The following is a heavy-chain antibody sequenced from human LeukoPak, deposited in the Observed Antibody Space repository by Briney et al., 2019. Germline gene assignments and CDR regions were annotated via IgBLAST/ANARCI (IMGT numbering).Heavy chain of an antibody. CDR2: INPDSGGT. V-gene: IGHV1-2*04. CDR3: ARGNVAAAGIFYYYYGMDV. CDR1: GYTVTGYY. D-gene: IGHD6-13*01. Sequence: ASVKLSCKASGYTVTGYYMHWVRQAPGHGLEWMGWINPDSGGTNYSQKFQGWVTMTRGTSISTAYMELSRLRSDDTAVYYCARGNVAAAGIFYYYYGMDVWGKGTTVTVSS. J-gene: IGHJ6*04.